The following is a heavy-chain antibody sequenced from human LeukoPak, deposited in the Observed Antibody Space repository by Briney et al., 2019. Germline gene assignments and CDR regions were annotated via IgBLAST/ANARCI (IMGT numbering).Heavy chain of an antibody. CDR3: ARDGTIDGDYVFDY. CDR2: IYSGGST. J-gene: IGHJ4*02. V-gene: IGHV3-53*01. D-gene: IGHD4-17*01. Sequence: GSLRLSCAASGFPLSSNYMSWVRPAPGKGLEWVSVIYSGGSTYYADSVKGRFTIPRDNSKNTLYLQMNSLRAEDTAVYYCARDGTIDGDYVFDYWGQGTLVTVSS. CDR1: GFPLSSNY.